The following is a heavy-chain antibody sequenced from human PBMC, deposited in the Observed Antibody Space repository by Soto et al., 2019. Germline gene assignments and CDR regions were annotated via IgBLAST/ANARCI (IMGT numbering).Heavy chain of an antibody. Sequence: EVQLLESGGGLVQPGGSLRLSCAASGFTFSSYAMSWVRQAPGKGLEWVSAISGSGGSTYYVDPVKGRFTISRDNSKNTLYLQMNSLGAEDTAVYYCAKDRRGSSSYGYYGMDVWGQGTTVTVSS. D-gene: IGHD6-6*01. CDR1: GFTFSSYA. CDR3: AKDRRGSSSYGYYGMDV. J-gene: IGHJ6*02. V-gene: IGHV3-23*01. CDR2: ISGSGGST.